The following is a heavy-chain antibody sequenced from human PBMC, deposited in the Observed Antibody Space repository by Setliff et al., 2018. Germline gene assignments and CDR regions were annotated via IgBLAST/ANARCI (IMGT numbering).Heavy chain of an antibody. V-gene: IGHV4-34*01. CDR3: ARGWGSGWSKEGAFDI. CDR1: GGSLSGYY. CDR2: INHSGST. J-gene: IGHJ3*02. Sequence: SETLSLTCAVYGGSLSGYYWSWLRQPPGKGLEWIGEINHSGSTNYNPSLKSRVTISVDTSKNQFSLKLSSVTAADTAVYYCARGWGSGWSKEGAFDIWGQGTMVTVSS. D-gene: IGHD6-19*01.